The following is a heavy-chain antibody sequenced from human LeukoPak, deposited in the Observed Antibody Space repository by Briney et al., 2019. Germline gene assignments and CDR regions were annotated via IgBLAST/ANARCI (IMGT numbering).Heavy chain of an antibody. Sequence: ASVKVSCKASGYTFTGYYMHWVRQAPGQGLEWMGWINPKSGGTNYAQKFQGRVTMTRDTSISTAYMELSRLRSDDTAVYYCARDRAVATIGGVDYWGQGTLVTVSS. V-gene: IGHV1-2*02. CDR3: ARDRAVATIGGVDY. CDR2: INPKSGGT. J-gene: IGHJ4*02. D-gene: IGHD5-12*01. CDR1: GYTFTGYY.